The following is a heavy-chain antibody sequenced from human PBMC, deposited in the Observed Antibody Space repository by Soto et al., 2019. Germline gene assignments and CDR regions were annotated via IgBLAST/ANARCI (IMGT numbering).Heavy chain of an antibody. D-gene: IGHD3-22*01. CDR3: ARDNRYYDSSGYPGGWFDP. Sequence: PGGSLRLSCAASGFTFSSYGMHWVRQAPGKGLEWVAVIWYDGSNKYYADSVKGRFTISRDNSKNTLYLQKNSLRAEDTAVYYCARDNRYYDSSGYPGGWFDPWGQGTLVTVSS. V-gene: IGHV3-33*01. CDR1: GFTFSSYG. J-gene: IGHJ5*02. CDR2: IWYDGSNK.